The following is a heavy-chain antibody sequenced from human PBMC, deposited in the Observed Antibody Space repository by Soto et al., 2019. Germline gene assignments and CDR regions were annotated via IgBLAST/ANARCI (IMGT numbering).Heavy chain of an antibody. J-gene: IGHJ4*02. CDR1: GYTFTDYY. CDR3: TSGSPTTTPFDS. Sequence: QVQLVQSGADLKKPGASVKVSCKASGYTFTDYYMYWVRQAPGQGLEWMGWINPNNGGTSYAQKFEGWVTMTRDTSISTAYMEVRRLTSDGTAVYYCTSGSPTTTPFDSWGQGTLVTVSS. V-gene: IGHV1-2*04. D-gene: IGHD1-1*01. CDR2: INPNNGGT.